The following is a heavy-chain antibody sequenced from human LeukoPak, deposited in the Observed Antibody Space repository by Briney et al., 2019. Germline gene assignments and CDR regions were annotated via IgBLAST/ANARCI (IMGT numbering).Heavy chain of an antibody. V-gene: IGHV3-30-3*01. CDR3: ARDTAVERWLQSHYYYGMGV. J-gene: IGHJ6*02. CDR2: ISYDGSNK. D-gene: IGHD5-24*01. CDR1: GFTFSSYA. Sequence: PGRSLRLSCAASGFTFSSYAMHWVRQAPGKGLEWVAVISYDGSNKYYADSVKGRFTISRDNSKNTLYLLMNSLRAEDTAVYYCARDTAVERWLQSHYYYGMGVWGQGTTVTVSS.